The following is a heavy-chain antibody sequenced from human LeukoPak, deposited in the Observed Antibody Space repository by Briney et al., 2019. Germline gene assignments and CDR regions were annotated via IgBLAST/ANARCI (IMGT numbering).Heavy chain of an antibody. Sequence: SETLSLTCTVSGGSISSYYWSWIRQPPGKGLEWIGYTYYSGSTNYNPSLKSRVTISVDTSKNQFSLKLSSVTAADTAVYYCARDRDSSSWYYFDYWGQGTLVTVSS. CDR3: ARDRDSSSWYYFDY. J-gene: IGHJ4*02. CDR1: GGSISSYY. V-gene: IGHV4-59*01. CDR2: TYYSGST. D-gene: IGHD6-13*01.